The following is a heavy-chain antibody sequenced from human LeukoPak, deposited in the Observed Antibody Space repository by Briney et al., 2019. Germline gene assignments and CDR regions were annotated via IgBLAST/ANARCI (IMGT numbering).Heavy chain of an antibody. CDR2: MNPNSGNT. CDR3: ARVLGSISH. V-gene: IGHV1-8*02. Sequence: ASVKVSCKTSGGTFTTYAISWVRQAPGQGLEWMGWMNPNSGNTGFAHKFQGRVTMTRDTSINTAYMELSSLRSEDTAVYYCARVLGSISHWGQGTLVTVSS. D-gene: IGHD1-1*01. CDR1: GGTFTTYA. J-gene: IGHJ4*02.